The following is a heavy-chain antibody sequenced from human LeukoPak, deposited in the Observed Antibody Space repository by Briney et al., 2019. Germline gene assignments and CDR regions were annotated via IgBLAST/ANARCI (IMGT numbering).Heavy chain of an antibody. D-gene: IGHD5-18*01. V-gene: IGHV3-9*01. J-gene: IGHJ4*02. CDR3: ASQGGYSYGYFSD. CDR2: ISWNSGTI. CDR1: GFTFDDYA. Sequence: PGGSLRLSCAASGFTFDDYAMHWVRQAPGKGLEWVSGISWNSGTIYYADSVKGRFTISRDNAKNSLYLQMNSLRAEDTAVYYCASQGGYSYGYFSDWGQGTLVTVSS.